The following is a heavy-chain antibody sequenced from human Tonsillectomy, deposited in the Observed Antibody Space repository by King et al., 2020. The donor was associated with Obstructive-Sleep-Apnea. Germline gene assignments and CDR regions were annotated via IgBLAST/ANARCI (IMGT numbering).Heavy chain of an antibody. J-gene: IGHJ4*02. CDR3: ARGGSGYYGD. Sequence: QLVQSGPEVKQPGASVKVSCKTSGYTFSSYGITWLRQAPGQGLEWMGWIITYNGDAEYTRNLQGRVTMTTDPSTSTVYMELRSLRLDDTAMYYCARGGSGYYGDWGQGTLVSVS. V-gene: IGHV1-18*01. D-gene: IGHD5-12*01. CDR1: GYTFSSYG. CDR2: IITYNGDA.